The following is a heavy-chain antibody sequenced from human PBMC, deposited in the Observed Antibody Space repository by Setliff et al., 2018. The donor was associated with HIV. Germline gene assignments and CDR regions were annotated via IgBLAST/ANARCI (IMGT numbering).Heavy chain of an antibody. CDR1: GDSISSGSYF. CDR2: IYYTGFA. Sequence: SETLSLTCSVSGDSISSGSYFWGWIRQTPGKGLEWIGNIYYTGFAYYNPSLKSRVTISLDTSKTHFFLNLTSVTDADTAVYFCTREGRGDPAMATTRIDYWGQGKLVTVPQ. D-gene: IGHD1-1*01. CDR3: TREGRGDPAMATTRIDY. J-gene: IGHJ4*02. V-gene: IGHV4-39*02.